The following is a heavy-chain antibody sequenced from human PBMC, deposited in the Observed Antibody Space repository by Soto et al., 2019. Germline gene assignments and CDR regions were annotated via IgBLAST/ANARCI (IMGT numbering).Heavy chain of an antibody. V-gene: IGHV5-51*01. CDR3: ARGADSSSWYDEGERGSVEIFDY. D-gene: IGHD6-13*01. Sequence: GESLKISCKGSGYSFTSYWIGWVRQMPGKGLEWMGIIYPGDSDTRYSPSFQGQVTISADKSISTAYLQWSSLKASDTAMYYCARGADSSSWYDEGERGSVEIFDYWGQGTLVTVSS. CDR2: IYPGDSDT. J-gene: IGHJ4*02. CDR1: GYSFTSYW.